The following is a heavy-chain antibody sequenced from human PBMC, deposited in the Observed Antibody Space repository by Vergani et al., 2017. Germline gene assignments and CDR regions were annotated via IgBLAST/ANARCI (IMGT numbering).Heavy chain of an antibody. CDR2: ISSSSSYI. D-gene: IGHD2-2*01. Sequence: EVQLVESGGGLVKPGGSLRLSCAASGFTFSSYSMNWVRQAPGKGLEWVSSISSSSSYIYYADSVKGRFTISRDNAKNSLYLQMNSLRAEDTAVYYCARSPVLGYGSSTSCHVNWFDPWDRGTLVTVSS. V-gene: IGHV3-21*01. J-gene: IGHJ5*02. CDR1: GFTFSSYS. CDR3: ARSPVLGYGSSTSCHVNWFDP.